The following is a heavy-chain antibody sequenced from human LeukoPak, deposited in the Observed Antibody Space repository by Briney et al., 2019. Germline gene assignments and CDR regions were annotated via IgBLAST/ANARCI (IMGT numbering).Heavy chain of an antibody. V-gene: IGHV4-39*07. J-gene: IGHJ4*02. Sequence: KPSETLSLTCTVSGGSISSSNYYWGWIRQPPGKGLEWIGNIYHTGSTYYIPSLKSRVTISSDTSKNQFSLKLSSVTAADTAVYYCAREHYYDSTAYLDWGQGTLVSVSS. CDR3: AREHYYDSTAYLD. CDR2: IYHTGST. D-gene: IGHD3-22*01. CDR1: GGSISSSNYY.